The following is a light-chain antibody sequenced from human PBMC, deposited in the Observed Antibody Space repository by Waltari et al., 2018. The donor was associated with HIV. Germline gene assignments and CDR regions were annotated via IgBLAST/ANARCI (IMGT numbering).Light chain of an antibody. CDR2: DTK. CDR1: TGAVTSDFY. V-gene: IGLV7-43*01. Sequence: QTVVTQEPSLNVSPGGTVTLTCASNTGAVTSDFYPNWVQLRPGQPPTTLISDTKNKHSWAPDRLSGFLFGGKAALTVSGVKPEDEAEYYCLLFFGGLWVFGGGTKLTVL. J-gene: IGLJ3*02. CDR3: LLFFGGLWV.